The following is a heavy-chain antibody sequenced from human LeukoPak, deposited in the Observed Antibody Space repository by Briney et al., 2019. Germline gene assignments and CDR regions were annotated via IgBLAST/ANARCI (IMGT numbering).Heavy chain of an antibody. Sequence: WASVKVSFKASGYTFTAYYMHWVRQAPGQGREWMGWINPNSGGSDYAQKFRGRVTMTRDTSISTAYMELSSLRSDDTAVYYCARSDSSGWLDYWGQGTLVTVSS. V-gene: IGHV1-2*02. D-gene: IGHD6-19*01. CDR1: GYTFTAYY. CDR3: ARSDSSGWLDY. CDR2: INPNSGGS. J-gene: IGHJ4*02.